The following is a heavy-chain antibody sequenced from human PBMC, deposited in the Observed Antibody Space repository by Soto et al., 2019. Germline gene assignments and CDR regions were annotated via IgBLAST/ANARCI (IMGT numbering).Heavy chain of an antibody. CDR1: GGSISSGDYY. J-gene: IGHJ6*02. CDR3: AREGVPTPYYYYGMDV. CDR2: IYYSGSA. D-gene: IGHD1-1*01. Sequence: SETLSLTCTVSGGSISSGDYYWSWIRQPLGKGLEWIGYIYYSGSAYYNPSLKSRVTISVDTSKNQFSLKLSSVTAADTAVYYCAREGVPTPYYYYGMDVWGQGTTVTVSS. V-gene: IGHV4-30-4*01.